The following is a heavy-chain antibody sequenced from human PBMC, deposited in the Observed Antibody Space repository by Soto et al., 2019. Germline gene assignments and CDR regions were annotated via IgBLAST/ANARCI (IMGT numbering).Heavy chain of an antibody. CDR1: GYIFNSYY. CDR2: ISGYNGNT. V-gene: IGHV1-18*04. D-gene: IGHD6-13*01. J-gene: IGHJ2*01. Sequence: VSVKASCKDSGYIFNSYYLSWVRQAPGQGLEWMGWISGYNGNTNYAQNFQDRVTITSDTSASTAYMELSSLRSEDTSVYHCAKRAGADPVWYFDLWGRGTLVTVSS. CDR3: AKRAGADPVWYFDL.